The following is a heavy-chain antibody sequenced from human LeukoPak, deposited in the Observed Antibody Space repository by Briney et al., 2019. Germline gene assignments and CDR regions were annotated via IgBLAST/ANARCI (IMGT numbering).Heavy chain of an antibody. CDR3: AAMGYNYFDP. J-gene: IGHJ4*02. D-gene: IGHD5-18*01. V-gene: IGHV3-21*01. Sequence: KSGGSLRLSCAASGFTFSTYSMNWVRQAPGKGLEWVSYIGSSSSYIDYAGSVRGRFTVSRDNAKNSLYLQMNSLRDEDTAVYYCAAMGYNYFDPWGQGSLVIVSS. CDR2: IGSSSSYI. CDR1: GFTFSTYS.